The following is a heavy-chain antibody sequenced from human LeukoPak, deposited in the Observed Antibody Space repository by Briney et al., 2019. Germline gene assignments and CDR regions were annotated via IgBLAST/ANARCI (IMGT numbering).Heavy chain of an antibody. CDR1: GFTFSSYA. J-gene: IGHJ4*02. V-gene: IGHV3-30*04. CDR3: ARDVDRDLLWFGALDY. CDR2: ISYDGSNK. Sequence: GRSLRLSCAASGFTFSSYAMHWVRQAPGKGLEWVAVISYDGSNKYYADSVKGRFTISRDNSKNTLYLQMNSLRAEDTAVYYCARDVDRDLLWFGALDYWGQGTLVTVSS. D-gene: IGHD3-10*01.